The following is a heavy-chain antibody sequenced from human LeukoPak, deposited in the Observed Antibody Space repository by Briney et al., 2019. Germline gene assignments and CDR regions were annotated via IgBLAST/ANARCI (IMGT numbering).Heavy chain of an antibody. J-gene: IGHJ4*02. D-gene: IGHD1-26*01. Sequence: KTSETLSLTCSVSGGYISSRSYYWGWIRQPPGKGLEWIGSIYYSGSTDYNPSLKSRVIISVDTSKNQFSLKLSSVTAADTAVYYCARRGGSYGYYFDYWGQGTLVTVSS. CDR2: IYYSGST. CDR3: ARRGGSYGYYFDY. V-gene: IGHV4-39*01. CDR1: GGYISSRSYY.